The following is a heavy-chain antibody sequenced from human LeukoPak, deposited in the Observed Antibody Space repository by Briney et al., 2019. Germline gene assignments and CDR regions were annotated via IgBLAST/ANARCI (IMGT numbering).Heavy chain of an antibody. J-gene: IGHJ4*02. CDR1: GFTFSSYS. CDR2: ISSSSSYI. D-gene: IGHD6-6*01. Sequence: GGSLRLSCAASGFTFSSYSMNWVRQAPGKGLGWVSSISSSSSYIYHADSVKGRFTISRDNAKNSLYLQMNSLRAEDTAVYYCARRGSSSSVDYWGQGTLVTVSS. V-gene: IGHV3-21*01. CDR3: ARRGSSSSVDY.